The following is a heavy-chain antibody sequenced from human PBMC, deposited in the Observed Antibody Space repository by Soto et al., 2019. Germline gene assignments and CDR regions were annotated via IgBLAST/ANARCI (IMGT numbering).Heavy chain of an antibody. J-gene: IGHJ4*02. CDR3: AKDIQTYYDFWSGPLDY. Sequence: LRLSCAASGFTFSSYAMSWVRQAPGKGLEWVSAISGSGGSTYYADSVKGRFTISRDNSKNTLYLQMNSLRAEDTAVYYCAKDIQTYYDFWSGPLDYWGQGTLVTVSS. CDR1: GFTFSSYA. V-gene: IGHV3-23*01. D-gene: IGHD3-3*01. CDR2: ISGSGGST.